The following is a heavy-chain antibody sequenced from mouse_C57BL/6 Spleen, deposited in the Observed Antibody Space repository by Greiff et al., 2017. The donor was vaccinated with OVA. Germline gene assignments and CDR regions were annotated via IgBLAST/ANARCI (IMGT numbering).Heavy chain of an antibody. CDR1: GYTFTDYN. CDR2: INPNNGGT. V-gene: IGHV1-18*01. CDR3: ARDSDYDGGDWYFDV. Sequence: VQLQQSGPELVKPGASVKIPCKASGYTFTDYNMDWVKQSHGKSLEWIGDINPNNGGTIYNQKFKGKATLTVDKSSSTAYMELRSLTSEDTAVYYCARDSDYDGGDWYFDVWGTGTTVTVSS. J-gene: IGHJ1*03. D-gene: IGHD2-4*01.